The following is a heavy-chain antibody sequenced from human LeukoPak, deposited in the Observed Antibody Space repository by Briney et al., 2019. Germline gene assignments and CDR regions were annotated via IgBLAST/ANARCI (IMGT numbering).Heavy chain of an antibody. CDR3: ARGACSSTSCYKGAFDM. D-gene: IGHD2-2*02. J-gene: IGHJ3*02. CDR2: IYYSGST. CDR1: GGSISSYY. Sequence: SETLSLTCTVSGGSISSYYWSWIRQPPGKGLEWIGYIYYSGSTNYNPSLTSRVTISVDTSKNQFSLKLSSVTAADTAVYYCARGACSSTSCYKGAFDMWGHGTVVTVSS. V-gene: IGHV4-59*12.